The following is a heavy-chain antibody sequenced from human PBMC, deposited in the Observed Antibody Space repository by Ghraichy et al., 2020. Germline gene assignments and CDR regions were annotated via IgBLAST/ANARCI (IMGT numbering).Heavy chain of an antibody. J-gene: IGHJ1*01. CDR3: ANGRVLGGYQLPGH. V-gene: IGHV3-48*04. D-gene: IGHD2-2*01. CDR1: GFSFSDYT. CDR2: ISSSASTA. Sequence: GGSLRLSCATSGFSFSDYTMNWFRQAPGKGLAWVSYISSSASTAHYADSVEGRFTISRDNAKKTLFLQMASLTAEDTAVYYCANGRVLGGYQLPGHWGQGTLVIVSS.